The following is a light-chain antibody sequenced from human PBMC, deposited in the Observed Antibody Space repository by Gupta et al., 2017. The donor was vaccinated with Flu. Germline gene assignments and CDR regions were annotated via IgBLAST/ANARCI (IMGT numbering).Light chain of an antibody. CDR3: QQYNNWPLLT. V-gene: IGKV3-15*01. CDR1: QSVRSN. Sequence: VMTQSPATLSVSPGEGAILSCRASQSVRSNLAWYQQKPGQAPRLLIFGASTRATGIPARFSGSGSGTEFTLTISSLQSEDSALYYCQQYNNWPLLTFGPGTKVDIK. CDR2: GAS. J-gene: IGKJ3*01.